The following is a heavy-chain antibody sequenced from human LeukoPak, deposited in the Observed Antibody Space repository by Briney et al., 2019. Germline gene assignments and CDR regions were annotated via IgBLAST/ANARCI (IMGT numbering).Heavy chain of an antibody. J-gene: IGHJ6*02. V-gene: IGHV4-34*01. D-gene: IGHD4-17*01. CDR2: INHSGST. CDR1: GGSISSYY. Sequence: SETLSLTCTVSGGSISSYYWSWIRQPPGKGLEWIGEINHSGSTNYNPSLKSRVTISVDTSKNQFSLKLSSVTAADTAVYYCARGWTTYGSLYYYYGMDVWGQGTTVTVSS. CDR3: ARGWTTYGSLYYYYGMDV.